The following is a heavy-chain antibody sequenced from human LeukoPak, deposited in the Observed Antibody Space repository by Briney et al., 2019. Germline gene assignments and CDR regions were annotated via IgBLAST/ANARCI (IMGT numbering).Heavy chain of an antibody. J-gene: IGHJ5*02. CDR3: ARGFLDRIVVVPAATVWGAFDP. Sequence: SQTLSLTCAISGDSVSSNSAAWNWIRQSPSRGLEWLGRTYYRSKWYNDYAVSVKSRITINPDTSKYQFSLQLNSVTPEDTAVYYCARGFLDRIVVVPAATVWGAFDPWGQGTLVTVSS. CDR2: TYYRSKWYN. D-gene: IGHD2-2*01. CDR1: GDSVSSNSAA. V-gene: IGHV6-1*01.